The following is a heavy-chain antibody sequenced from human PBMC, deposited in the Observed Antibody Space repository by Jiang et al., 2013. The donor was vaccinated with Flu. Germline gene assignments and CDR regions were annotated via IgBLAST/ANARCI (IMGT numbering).Heavy chain of an antibody. V-gene: IGHV1-2*02. CDR3: ASRSHYYDGSGYFRPFDY. CDR2: INPNSGGT. CDR1: GYTFTGYY. J-gene: IGHJ4*02. D-gene: IGHD3-22*01. Sequence: GAEVKKPGASVKVSCKASGYTFTGYYMHWVRQAPGQGLEWMGWINPNSGGTNYAQKFQGRVTMTRDTSISTAYMELSRLRSDDTAVYYCASRSHYYDGSGYFRPFDYWGQGTLVTVSS.